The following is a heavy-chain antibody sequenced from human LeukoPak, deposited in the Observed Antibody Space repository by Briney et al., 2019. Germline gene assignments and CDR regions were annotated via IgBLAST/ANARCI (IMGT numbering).Heavy chain of an antibody. D-gene: IGHD4-23*01. Sequence: GGSLRLSCAASGFTFAGYAMSWVRQAPGKGLEWVSAISGSGGSTYYADSVKGRFTISRDNSKNTLYLQMNSLRAEDTAVYYCAKDLAYGGNAGFDYWGQGTLVTVSS. J-gene: IGHJ4*02. V-gene: IGHV3-23*01. CDR3: AKDLAYGGNAGFDY. CDR1: GFTFAGYA. CDR2: ISGSGGST.